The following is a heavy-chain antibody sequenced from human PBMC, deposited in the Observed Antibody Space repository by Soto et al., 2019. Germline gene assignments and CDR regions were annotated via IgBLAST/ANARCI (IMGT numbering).Heavy chain of an antibody. D-gene: IGHD6-19*01. V-gene: IGHV1-3*01. CDR1: GYTFTSYA. J-gene: IGHJ6*03. CDR2: INAGNGNT. CDR3: ARALTGYISGWYQTYYYYYYMDV. Sequence: QVQLVQSGAEVKKPGASVKVSCKASGYTFTSYAMHWVRQTPGQRLEWMGWINAGNGNTKYSQKFQGRVTITRDTSASTAYMELSSLRSEDTAVYYCARALTGYISGWYQTYYYYYYMDVWGKGTTVTVSS.